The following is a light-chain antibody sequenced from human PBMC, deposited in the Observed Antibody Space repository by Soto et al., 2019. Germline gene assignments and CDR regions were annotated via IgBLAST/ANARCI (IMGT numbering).Light chain of an antibody. CDR3: QHYNSYPLT. Sequence: IPMTHSPSTLSASVGDRVTIPCRASESIGEWLAWYQQKPGKAPKALISHASNLESGVPSRFSGSGSGTDFTLTISGLQPDDFATYYCQHYNSYPLTFGGGTKVDIK. CDR1: ESIGEW. J-gene: IGKJ4*01. V-gene: IGKV1-5*01. CDR2: HAS.